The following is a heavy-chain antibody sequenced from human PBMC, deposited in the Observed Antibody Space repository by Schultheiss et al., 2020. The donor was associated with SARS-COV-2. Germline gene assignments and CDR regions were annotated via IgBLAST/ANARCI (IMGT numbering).Heavy chain of an antibody. Sequence: SETLSLTCAVYGGSFSGYYWSWIRQPAGKGLEWIGRIYTSGSTNYNPSLKSRVTMSVDTSKNQFSLKLSSVTAADTAVYYCARAHFTMVRGVIITNFDYWGQGTLVTVSS. J-gene: IGHJ4*02. V-gene: IGHV4-59*10. CDR3: ARAHFTMVRGVIITNFDY. CDR1: GGSFSGYY. CDR2: IYTSGST. D-gene: IGHD3-10*01.